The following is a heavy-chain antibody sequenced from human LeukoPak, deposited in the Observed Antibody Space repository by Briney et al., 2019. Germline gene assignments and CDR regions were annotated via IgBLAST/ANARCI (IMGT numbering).Heavy chain of an antibody. J-gene: IGHJ4*02. CDR2: ISYDGSNK. V-gene: IGHV3-30*03. Sequence: GGSLRLSCADSEFTFSSYGMQWVRQAPGKGLEWVAVISYDGSNKYYADSVKGRFTISRDNSKNTLYLQMNSLRAEDTAVYYCARHQRLLFFDYWGQGTLVTVSS. CDR1: EFTFSSYG. D-gene: IGHD1-1*01. CDR3: ARHQRLLFFDY.